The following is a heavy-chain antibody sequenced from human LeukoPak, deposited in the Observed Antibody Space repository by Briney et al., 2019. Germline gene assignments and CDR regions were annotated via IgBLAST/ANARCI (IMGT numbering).Heavy chain of an antibody. V-gene: IGHV1-2*04. CDR1: GYTFTGYY. J-gene: IGHJ4*02. Sequence: ASVKVSCKASGYTFTGYYMHWVRQAPGQGLEWMGWINPNSGGTNYAQKFQGWVTMTRDTSISTAYMELSRLRSDDTAVYYCATAASTTPYHIDYWGQGTLVTVSS. D-gene: IGHD2/OR15-2a*01. CDR3: ATAASTTPYHIDY. CDR2: INPNSGGT.